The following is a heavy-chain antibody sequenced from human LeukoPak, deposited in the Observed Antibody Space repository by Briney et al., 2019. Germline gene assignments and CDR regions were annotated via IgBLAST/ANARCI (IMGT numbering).Heavy chain of an antibody. CDR2: ITWDGSKT. CDR3: TKDVTGYTYAFDY. D-gene: IGHD5-18*01. V-gene: IGHV3-43*01. J-gene: IGHJ4*02. CDR1: GFTFDDHT. Sequence: GGSLRLSCAASGFTFDDHTMHWVRQTPGKGLDWVSLITWDGSKTSYADSVKGRFIISRDNSKNSLYLQMNSLRAEDTALYFCTKDVTGYTYAFDYWGQGTLVTVSS.